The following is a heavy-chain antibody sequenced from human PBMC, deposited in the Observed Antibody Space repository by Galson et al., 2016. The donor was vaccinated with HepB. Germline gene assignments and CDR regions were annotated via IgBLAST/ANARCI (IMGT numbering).Heavy chain of an antibody. J-gene: IGHJ6*02. CDR1: TVSGASGASISGVNW. CDR2: ISHGGNT. CDR3: ATQMGFFLYGSVYYYGMDV. V-gene: IGHV4/OR15-8*02. D-gene: IGHD2/OR15-2a*01. Sequence: ETLSLTCTVSGASGASISGVNWWSWVRQPPGKGLEWIGEISHGGNTIYNPSLKSRVTITVDKSKKQFSLKLTSVTAADTAVYFCATQMGFFLYGSVYYYGMDVWGQGTTVIVSS.